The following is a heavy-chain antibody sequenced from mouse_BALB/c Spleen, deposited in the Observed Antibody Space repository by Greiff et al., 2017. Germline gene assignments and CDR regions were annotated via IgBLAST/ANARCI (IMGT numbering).Heavy chain of an antibody. CDR2: IWSGGST. Sequence: VQLQQSGPGLVQPSQSLSITCTASGFSLTSSGVHWVRQSPGKGLEWLGVIWSGGSTDYNAAFISRLSISKDNSKSQVFFKMNSLQANDTAIYYCARTNGNYGNYFDYWGQGTTLTVSS. CDR1: GFSLTSSG. D-gene: IGHD2-1*01. V-gene: IGHV2-2*02. J-gene: IGHJ2*01. CDR3: ARTNGNYGNYFDY.